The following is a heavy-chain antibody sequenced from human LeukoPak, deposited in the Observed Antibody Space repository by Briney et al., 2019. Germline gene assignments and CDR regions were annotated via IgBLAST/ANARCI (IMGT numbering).Heavy chain of an antibody. D-gene: IGHD3-22*01. V-gene: IGHV1-18*01. CDR2: ISAYNGNT. CDR3: ARDRSNYYDSSGYYYDAFDI. J-gene: IGHJ3*02. CDR1: GYTFTSYG. Sequence: ASVKVSCKASGYTFTSYGISWVRQAPGQGLEWMGWISAYNGNTNYAQKLQGRVTMTTDTSTSTAYMELRSLRSDDTAVYYCARDRSNYYDSSGYYYDAFDIWGQGTMVIVSS.